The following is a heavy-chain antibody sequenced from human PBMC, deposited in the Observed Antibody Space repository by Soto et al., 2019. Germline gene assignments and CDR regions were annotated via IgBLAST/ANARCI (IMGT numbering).Heavy chain of an antibody. J-gene: IGHJ6*02. V-gene: IGHV3-9*01. CDR1: GFIFEDYV. CDR3: EKDISGKRNSRLRGGLWSGYTYYYYGMDV. Sequence: EVQLVESGGGLVQPGRSLRLSCAASGFIFEDYVMHWVRQAPGKGLEWVSGISWNSGSIGYADSVKGRFTISRDNAKNSLYLQMNSLRAEDTALYYCEKDISGKRNSRLRGGLWSGYTYYYYGMDVWGQGTTVTVSS. CDR2: ISWNSGSI. D-gene: IGHD3-3*01.